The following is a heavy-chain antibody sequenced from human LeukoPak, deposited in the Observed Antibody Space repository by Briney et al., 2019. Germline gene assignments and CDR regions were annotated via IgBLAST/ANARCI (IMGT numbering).Heavy chain of an antibody. D-gene: IGHD3-22*01. CDR2: IYTSGST. CDR1: GGSISSYY. J-gene: IGHJ6*03. V-gene: IGHV4-4*07. Sequence: SETLSLTCTVSGGSISSYYWSWTRQPAGKGLEWIGRIYTSGSTNYNPSLKSRVTMSVDTYKNQFSLKLSSVTAADTAVYYCARVQYYYDSSGDYYYYMDVWGKGTTVTVSS. CDR3: ARVQYYYDSSGDYYYYMDV.